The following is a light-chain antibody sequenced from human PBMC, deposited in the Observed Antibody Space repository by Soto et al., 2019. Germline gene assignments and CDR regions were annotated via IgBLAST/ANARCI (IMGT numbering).Light chain of an antibody. CDR1: QDISKN. CDR2: DAS. Sequence: IQMTQSPSSLSASVGDRVTITCQASQDISKNLNWYQQKPGKAPKLLIYDASSLQTGVPSRFRGSGSATHFTFTISSLQPEDVATYYCQQDDNLIPITFGQGTRLEIK. V-gene: IGKV1-33*01. CDR3: QQDDNLIPIT. J-gene: IGKJ5*01.